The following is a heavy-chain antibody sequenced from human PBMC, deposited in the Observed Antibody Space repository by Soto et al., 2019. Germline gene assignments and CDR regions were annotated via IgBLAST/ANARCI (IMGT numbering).Heavy chain of an antibody. CDR1: GFTFINYA. CDR2: ISGGGDAT. CDR3: ARKVGGPTSGPNYCYSDP. Sequence: EVQLLESGGDSVQPGGSVRLSCAGSGFTFINYAMNWVRQAPGKGLEWVSTISGGGDATFFADSVRGRFTFSRDNSKNTVTLQMNSLGVDETAVYYCARKVGGPTSGPNYCYSDPWGRGTRALSP. D-gene: IGHD3-16*01. V-gene: IGHV3-23*01. J-gene: IGHJ2*01.